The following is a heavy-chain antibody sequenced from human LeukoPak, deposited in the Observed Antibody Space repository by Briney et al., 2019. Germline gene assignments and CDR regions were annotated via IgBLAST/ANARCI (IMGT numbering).Heavy chain of an antibody. Sequence: PGGSLRLSCAASGFTFSSYWVSWVRQAPGKGLEWVANIKQDGSEKYYVDSVKGRFTISRDNAKDSLYLQMNSLRAEDTAVYYCARAALATNMDVWGKGTTVTVSS. J-gene: IGHJ6*03. D-gene: IGHD6-6*01. CDR1: GFTFSSYW. CDR2: IKQDGSEK. V-gene: IGHV3-7*01. CDR3: ARAALATNMDV.